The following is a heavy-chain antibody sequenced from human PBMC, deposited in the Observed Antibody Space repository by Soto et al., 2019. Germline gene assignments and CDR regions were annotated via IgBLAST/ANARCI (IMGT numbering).Heavy chain of an antibody. V-gene: IGHV3-23*01. J-gene: IGHJ3*02. CDR3: AKAAGGYDAFDI. Sequence: GGSLTLSCAASGFPFSKSGMSWVRQTPGKGLECVAVISADGGTTFYADSVKGRFTISRDNFKSTLYLQMNSLRAEDTAVYFCAKAAGGYDAFDIWGQGTMVTVSS. CDR2: ISADGGTT. CDR1: GFPFSKSG. D-gene: IGHD3-10*01.